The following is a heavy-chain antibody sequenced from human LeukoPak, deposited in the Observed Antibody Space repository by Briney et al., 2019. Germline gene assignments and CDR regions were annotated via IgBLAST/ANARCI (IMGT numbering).Heavy chain of an antibody. V-gene: IGHV4-34*01. Sequence: SETLPLTCAVFGGSSTDYFWTWIRQSPGKGLEWIGEINDYTGNTSYNPSLNCRVSISLEKAKSQFSLEPRSVTAADRAVYYCARGPIAKIVVVHSFHYGMDVWGQGPTVTVSS. J-gene: IGHJ6*01. CDR1: GGSSTDYF. D-gene: IGHD3-22*01. CDR2: INDYTGNT. CDR3: ARGPIAKIVVVHSFHYGMDV.